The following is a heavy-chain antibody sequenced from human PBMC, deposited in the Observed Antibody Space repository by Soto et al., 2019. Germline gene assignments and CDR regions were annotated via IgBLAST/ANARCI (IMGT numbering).Heavy chain of an antibody. CDR2: SSPRGDTI. D-gene: IGHD6-19*01. J-gene: IGHJ4*02. V-gene: IGHV3-48*02. Sequence: PVGSLRLSCVASGFSLANYPMNWVRQTPGKGLEWISYSSPRGDTIYYADSVEGRFTISRDNARNSLSLHMSSLRDEDSALYYCAEGPHTNVGWPYYFESWGQGVPVTVSS. CDR1: GFSLANYP. CDR3: AEGPHTNVGWPYYFES.